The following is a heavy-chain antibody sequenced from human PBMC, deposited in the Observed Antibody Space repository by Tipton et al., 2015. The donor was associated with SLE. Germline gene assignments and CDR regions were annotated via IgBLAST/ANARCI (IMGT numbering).Heavy chain of an antibody. J-gene: IGHJ6*03. CDR1: GASMSSNY. D-gene: IGHD3-22*01. CDR2: IYSSGST. Sequence: LRLSCTVSGASMSSNYWAWIRQPPGKGMEWIGYIYSSGSTTYTPSLKSRIAISVDTSTMQFSLRLFSVTAADTAVYYCGGGNYFDYYMDVWGKGTTVTVSS. V-gene: IGHV4-4*08. CDR3: GGGNYFDYYMDV.